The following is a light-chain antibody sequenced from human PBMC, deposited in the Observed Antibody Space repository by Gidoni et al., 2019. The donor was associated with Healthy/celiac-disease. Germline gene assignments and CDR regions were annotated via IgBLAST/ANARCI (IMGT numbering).Light chain of an antibody. CDR3: QQANSFPLT. CDR1: QSISSW. J-gene: IGKJ4*01. CDR2: AAA. V-gene: IGKV1-12*01. Sequence: VTITCRASQSISSWLAWYQQTPGKASKLLIYAAASVHSGVPSRFSGSGSRADFTLTISSLQPEDFATYYCQQANSFPLTFGGGTKVEIK.